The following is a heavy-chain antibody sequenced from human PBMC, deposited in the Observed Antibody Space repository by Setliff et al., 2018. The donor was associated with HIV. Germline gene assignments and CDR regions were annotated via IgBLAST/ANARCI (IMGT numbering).Heavy chain of an antibody. CDR1: GYTFTSYG. CDR2: VSSYNGNT. J-gene: IGHJ4*02. D-gene: IGHD6-13*01. Sequence: ASVKVSCKASGYTFTSYGISWVRQAPGQGLEWMGWVSSYNGNTNYAQKLQGRVTMTTDTSTSTAYMELRSLRSDDTAVYYCARASDIAAAGPFDYWGQGTLVTVSS. CDR3: ARASDIAAAGPFDY. V-gene: IGHV1-18*01.